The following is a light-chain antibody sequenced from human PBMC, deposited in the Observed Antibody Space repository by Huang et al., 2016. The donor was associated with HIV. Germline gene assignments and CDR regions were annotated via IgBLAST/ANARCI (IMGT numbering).Light chain of an antibody. CDR2: WAF. CDR1: QSVLYSSNNKNY. CDR3: QQYYSSPET. J-gene: IGKJ1*01. Sequence: DIVMTQSPDSLAVSLGERATINCKSSQSVLYSSNNKNYLAWYQQKPGQPPRLLIYWAFTRESGVPDRFSGNGSGTDFTLTISSLQAEDVAVYYCQQYYSSPETFGQGTKVEIK. V-gene: IGKV4-1*01.